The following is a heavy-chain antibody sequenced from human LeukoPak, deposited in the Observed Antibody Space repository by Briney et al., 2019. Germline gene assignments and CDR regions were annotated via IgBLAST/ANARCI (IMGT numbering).Heavy chain of an antibody. D-gene: IGHD3-16*01. CDR2: IYYSGST. J-gene: IGHJ6*03. V-gene: IGHV4-59*01. CDR1: GGSISSYY. CDR3: ARETSQKGAHYMDV. Sequence: SGALSLTCIVSGGSISSYYWRWIRQPPGKGLEWIGYIYYSGSTNYNPSLKSRVTISVDTSKNQFSLKLSSVTAADTAVYYCARETSQKGAHYMDVWGKGTTVTISS.